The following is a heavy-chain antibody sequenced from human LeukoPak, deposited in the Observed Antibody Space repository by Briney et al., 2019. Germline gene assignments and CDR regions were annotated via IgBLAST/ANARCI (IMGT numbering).Heavy chain of an antibody. V-gene: IGHV1-46*01. D-gene: IGHD3-10*01. CDR1: GYTFTSYY. J-gene: IGHJ4*02. CDR2: INPNGGST. CDR3: ASFYYYGSGRGGTAFDY. Sequence: ASVKVSCKASGYTFTSYYMHWVRQAPGQGLEWMGLINPNGGSTSYAQKFQGRVTMTRDTSTSTVYMELSSLRSEDTAVYYCASFYYYGSGRGGTAFDYWGQGTLVTVSS.